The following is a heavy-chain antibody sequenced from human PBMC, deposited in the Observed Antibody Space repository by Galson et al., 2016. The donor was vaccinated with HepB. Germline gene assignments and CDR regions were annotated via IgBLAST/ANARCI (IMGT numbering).Heavy chain of an antibody. V-gene: IGHV3-33*06. CDR2: IWYDGSDK. D-gene: IGHD3-3*01. Sequence: SLRLSCAASGFTFMTHGMHWVRQAPGKGLEWVASIWYDGSDKYYAESVKGRFTISRDNSKNTLYLQMESLRAEDTAVYYCAKDQSPTYDFWSGSHYGMDVWGQGTTVIVSS. CDR1: GFTFMTHG. CDR3: AKDQSPTYDFWSGSHYGMDV. J-gene: IGHJ6*02.